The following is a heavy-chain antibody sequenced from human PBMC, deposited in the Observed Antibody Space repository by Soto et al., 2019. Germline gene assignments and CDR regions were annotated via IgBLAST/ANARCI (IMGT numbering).Heavy chain of an antibody. D-gene: IGHD3-10*01. CDR1: GGSITSYY. J-gene: IGHJ4*01. V-gene: IGHV4-59*01. CDR2: IHNSGST. Sequence: QVQLQGSGPGLVKPSETLSLTCTVSGGSITSYYWSWIRQPPGKGLEWIGYIHNSGSTSYNPALQRRVTISADVSKNQFSLDLRSVTDADTDVYYCARRWSGTDYWGHGTLVTVSS. CDR3: ARRWSGTDY.